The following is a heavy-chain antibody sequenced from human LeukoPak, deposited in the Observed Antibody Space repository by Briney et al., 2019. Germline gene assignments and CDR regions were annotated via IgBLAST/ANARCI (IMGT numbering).Heavy chain of an antibody. CDR2: INHSGST. D-gene: IGHD2-15*01. CDR3: ARGRGYPAY. Sequence: SETLSLTCAVYGGSFSGYYWSCIRQPPGKGLEWIGEINHSGSTNYNPSLKSRVTISLDTSKNQFSLNLSSVTAADTAVYYCARGRGYPAYWGQGTLVTVSS. CDR1: GGSFSGYY. V-gene: IGHV4-34*01. J-gene: IGHJ4*02.